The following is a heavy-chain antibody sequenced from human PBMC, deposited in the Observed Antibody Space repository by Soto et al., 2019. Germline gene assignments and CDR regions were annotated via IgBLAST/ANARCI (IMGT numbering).Heavy chain of an antibody. CDR1: GGSISTDDYY. CDR3: ASGSGSYYSWFDP. Sequence: SETLSLTCTLSGGSISTDDYYWGWIRQPPGKGLEWIGSIYYSGSTYYNPSLKSRVTISVDTSKNQFSLKLSSVTAADTAVYYCASGSGSYYSWFDPWGQGTLVTVSS. V-gene: IGHV4-39*07. D-gene: IGHD3-10*01. J-gene: IGHJ5*02. CDR2: IYYSGST.